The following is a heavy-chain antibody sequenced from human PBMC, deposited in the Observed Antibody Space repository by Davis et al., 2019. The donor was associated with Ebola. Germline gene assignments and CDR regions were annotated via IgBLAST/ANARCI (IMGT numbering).Heavy chain of an antibody. CDR2: IIPIFGTA. J-gene: IGHJ4*02. Sequence: SVKVSCKASGGTFSSYAISWVRQAPGQGLEWMGGIIPIFGTANYAQKFQGRVTITTDESTSTAYMELSSLRSEDTAVYYCARGYRHVGVQGVITHWGQGTLVTVSS. CDR3: ARGYRHVGVQGVITH. CDR1: GGTFSSYA. V-gene: IGHV1-69*05. D-gene: IGHD3-10*01.